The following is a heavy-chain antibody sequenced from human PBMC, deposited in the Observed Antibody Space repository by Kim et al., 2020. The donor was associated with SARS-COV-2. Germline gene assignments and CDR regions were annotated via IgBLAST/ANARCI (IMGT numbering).Heavy chain of an antibody. J-gene: IGHJ5*02. CDR2: MNRDGGET. V-gene: IGHV3-74*01. D-gene: IGHD3-16*01. Sequence: GGSLRLSCEASGFTFSNYWMNWVRQGPGKGLVWVSRMNRDGGETHYADSVKGRYTSSRDNAENTLHLQLNSLGVEDTAIYYCARGTFQQGVEPWGQGTRVTVSS. CDR3: ARGTFQQGVEP. CDR1: GFTFSNYW.